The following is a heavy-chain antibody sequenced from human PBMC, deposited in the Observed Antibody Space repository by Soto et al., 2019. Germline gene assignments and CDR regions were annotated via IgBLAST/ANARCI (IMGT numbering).Heavy chain of an antibody. Sequence: EVQLVESGGDLVQPGGSRGLSCSASGFAFITHAMHWVRQAPGKGRDLVPAISSKGGSTYYADSVKGRFIISRDNSKNTLYLQMSSLRAEDTAVYYCVSWADDSGGDYQHQPNYWGQGALVTVSS. J-gene: IGHJ4*02. CDR1: GFAFITHA. D-gene: IGHD3-22*01. V-gene: IGHV3-64D*06. CDR3: VSWADDSGGDYQHQPNY. CDR2: ISSKGGST.